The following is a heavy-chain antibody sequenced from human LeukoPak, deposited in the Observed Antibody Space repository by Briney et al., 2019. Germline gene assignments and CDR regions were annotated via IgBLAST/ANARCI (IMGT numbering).Heavy chain of an antibody. CDR1: GFTFSSYG. CDR3: AKEGTDTARFFDI. J-gene: IGHJ3*02. CDR2: ISYDGSNK. D-gene: IGHD5-18*01. Sequence: GRSLRPSCAASGFTFSSYGMHWVRQAPGKGLEWVAVISYDGSNKYYADSVKGRFTISRDNSKNTLYLQMNSLRAEDTAVYYCAKEGTDTARFFDIWGQGTMVTVSS. V-gene: IGHV3-30*18.